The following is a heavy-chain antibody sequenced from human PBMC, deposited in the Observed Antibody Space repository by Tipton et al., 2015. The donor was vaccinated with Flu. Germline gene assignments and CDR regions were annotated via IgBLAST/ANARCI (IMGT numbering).Heavy chain of an antibody. CDR3: ARTSSGWYGQIDY. CDR1: GFTFSGYA. D-gene: IGHD6-19*01. V-gene: IGHV3-30*04. Sequence: SLRLSCAASGFTFSGYAMHWVRQAPGKGLGWVSVISYDGNNKFYADSVRGRFTISRDNSENTLYLQMNSLRAEDTAVYYCARTSSGWYGQIDYWGQGTLVTVSS. CDR2: ISYDGNNK. J-gene: IGHJ4*02.